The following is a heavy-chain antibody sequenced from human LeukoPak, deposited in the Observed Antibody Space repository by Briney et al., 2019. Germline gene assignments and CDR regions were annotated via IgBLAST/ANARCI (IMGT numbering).Heavy chain of an antibody. Sequence: PGGSLRLSCAASGFTFSSYAMSWVRQAPGKGLEWVSAISGSGGTIYCADSVKGRFTISRDNSKNTLYLQMNSLRAEDTAVYYCAKDRVLEWLVNNWFDPWGQGTLVTVSS. CDR3: AKDRVLEWLVNNWFDP. V-gene: IGHV3-23*01. J-gene: IGHJ5*02. D-gene: IGHD3-3*01. CDR1: GFTFSSYA. CDR2: ISGSGGTI.